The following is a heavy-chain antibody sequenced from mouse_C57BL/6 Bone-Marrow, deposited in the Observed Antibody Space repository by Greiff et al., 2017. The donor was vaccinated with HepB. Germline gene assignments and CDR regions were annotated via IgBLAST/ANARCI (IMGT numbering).Heavy chain of an antibody. CDR2: IWSDGST. CDR1: GFSLTSYG. CDR3: ARAPGSSTRGLDYYAMDY. D-gene: IGHD1-1*01. J-gene: IGHJ4*01. Sequence: VQLQESGPGLVAPSQSLSITCTVSGFSLTSYGVHWVRQPPGKGLEWLVVIWSDGSTTYNSALKSRLSISKDNSKSQVFLKMNSLQTDDTAMYYCARAPGSSTRGLDYYAMDYWGQGTSVTVSS. V-gene: IGHV2-6*03.